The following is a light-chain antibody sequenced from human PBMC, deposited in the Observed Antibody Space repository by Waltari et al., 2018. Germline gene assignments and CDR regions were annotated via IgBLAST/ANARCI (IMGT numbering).Light chain of an antibody. J-gene: IGLJ2*01. CDR1: NSDVGDVDF. CDR3: SSYTASRALEVL. V-gene: IGLV2-14*03. Sequence: QSALTQPASVSGSPGQSITISGTGTNSDVGDVDFVSWYQQPPGDAPKLLIYDVSNRPSGVSHRFSGSKSGNTASLTISGLQAEDEADYYCSSYTASRALEVLFGGGTKLTVL. CDR2: DVS.